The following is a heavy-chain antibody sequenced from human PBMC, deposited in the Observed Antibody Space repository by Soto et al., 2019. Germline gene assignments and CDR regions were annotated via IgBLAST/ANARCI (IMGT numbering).Heavy chain of an antibody. CDR3: ARSPRSSGSPRGYGMDV. J-gene: IGHJ6*02. CDR2: IYPGDSDT. CDR1: GYNFTSYW. Sequence: PGASQKISCNGSGYNFTSYWIAWVRQMTVKDLEWMGIIYPGDSDTRYSPSFQGQVTISADKSISTAYLQWSSLKASDTAMYYCARSPRSSGSPRGYGMDVWGQGTTVTVSS. D-gene: IGHD2-15*01. V-gene: IGHV5-51*01.